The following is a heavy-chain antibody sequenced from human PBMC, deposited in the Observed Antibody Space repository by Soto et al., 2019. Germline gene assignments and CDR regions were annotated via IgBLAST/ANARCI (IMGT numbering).Heavy chain of an antibody. CDR1: GFTFSSYA. CDR2: ISGSGGST. D-gene: IGHD2-15*01. J-gene: IGHJ6*01. CDR3: AKDKRYCSGGSCYPYSDV. V-gene: IGHV3-23*01. Sequence: GGSLRLSCAASGFTFSSYAMSWVRQAPGKGLEWVSAISGSGGSTYYADSVKGRFTISRDNSKNTLCLQMNSLRAEDTAVYYCAKDKRYCSGGSCYPYSDVWGKGTTVNVSS.